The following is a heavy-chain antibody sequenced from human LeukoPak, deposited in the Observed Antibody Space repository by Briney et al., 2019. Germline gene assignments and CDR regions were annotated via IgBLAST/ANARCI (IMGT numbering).Heavy chain of an antibody. CDR2: IYYSGST. J-gene: IGHJ3*02. Sequence: SQTLSLTCTVSGGSISSGDYYWSWIRQPPGKGLEWIGYIYYSGSTYYNPSLESRVTISVDTSKNRFSLKLSSVTAADTAVYYCATHSSGYDSGNDAFDIWGQGTMVTVSS. V-gene: IGHV4-30-4*08. D-gene: IGHD3-22*01. CDR3: ATHSSGYDSGNDAFDI. CDR1: GGSISSGDYY.